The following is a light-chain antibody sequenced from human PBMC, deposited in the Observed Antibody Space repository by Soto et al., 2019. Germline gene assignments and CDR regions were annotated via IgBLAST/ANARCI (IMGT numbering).Light chain of an antibody. CDR1: KNNLGSYDL. Sequence: QSVLTQPASVSGSPGQSITVPCTGTKNNLGSYDLVSWYQKYPDKAPTLLIYEATKRPSGISDRFSGSKSGFTASLTISGLRAEDEADYYCCSLEGSNALVVFGGGTKVTV. CDR2: EAT. CDR3: CSLEGSNALVV. V-gene: IGLV2-23*01. J-gene: IGLJ2*01.